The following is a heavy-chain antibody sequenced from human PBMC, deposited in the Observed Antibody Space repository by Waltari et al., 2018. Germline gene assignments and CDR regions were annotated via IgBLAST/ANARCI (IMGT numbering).Heavy chain of an antibody. CDR3: SNSRLNRPDDWYYFDY. Sequence: EVQLVESGGGLIQPGGSLRLSCIASGVTVSSNYMSWVRQAPGKGLEWVSVIHGAGNTYYADSVKGRFTISRDTSKNTLYLQMSALRAEDTAVYYCSNSRLNRPDDWYYFDYWGQGTLVTVSS. J-gene: IGHJ4*02. CDR1: GVTVSSNY. V-gene: IGHV3-53*01. CDR2: IHGAGNT. D-gene: IGHD3-9*01.